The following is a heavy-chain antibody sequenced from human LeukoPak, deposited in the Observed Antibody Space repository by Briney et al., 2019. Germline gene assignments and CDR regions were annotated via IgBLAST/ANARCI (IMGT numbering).Heavy chain of an antibody. CDR1: GFTFSNYW. J-gene: IGHJ6*02. D-gene: IGHD2-15*01. V-gene: IGHV3-7*01. CDR2: IKQDGSEK. Sequence: GGSLRLSCAASGFTFSNYWMSWVRQAPGKGLEWVANIKQDGSEKYYVDSVKGRFTISRDNAKNSLYLQMNSLRAEDTAVYYCARDRVVVAAKFPNYYGMDVWGQGTTVTVSS. CDR3: ARDRVVVAAKFPNYYGMDV.